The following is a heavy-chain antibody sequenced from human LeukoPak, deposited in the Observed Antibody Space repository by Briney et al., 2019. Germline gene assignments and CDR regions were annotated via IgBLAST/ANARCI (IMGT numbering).Heavy chain of an antibody. J-gene: IGHJ4*02. V-gene: IGHV4-34*01. D-gene: IGHD2-2*01. Sequence: SETLPLTCAVYGGSFSGYYWSWIRQPPGKGLEWIGEINHSGSTNYNPSLKSRVTISVDTSRNQFSLKLSSVTAADTAVYYCASSVGYCSSTSCYPHDYWGQGTLVTVSS. CDR2: INHSGST. CDR1: GGSFSGYY. CDR3: ASSVGYCSSTSCYPHDY.